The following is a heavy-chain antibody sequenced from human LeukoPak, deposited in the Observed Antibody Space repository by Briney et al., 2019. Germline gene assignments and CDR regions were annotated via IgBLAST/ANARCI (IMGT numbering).Heavy chain of an antibody. Sequence: PSETLSLTCTVSGGSISTYYWSWIRQPPGKGLEWIGYIYCTGSTEHNPSLKSRVTLSVDTSKNQFSLRLNSVTAADTAVYYCARSYGSGNYFDYWGQGTLVTVSS. D-gene: IGHD3-10*01. CDR3: ARSYGSGNYFDY. CDR2: IYCTGST. V-gene: IGHV4-59*01. J-gene: IGHJ4*02. CDR1: GGSISTYY.